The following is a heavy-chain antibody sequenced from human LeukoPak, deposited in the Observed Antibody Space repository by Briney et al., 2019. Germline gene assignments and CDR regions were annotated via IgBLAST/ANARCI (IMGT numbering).Heavy chain of an antibody. J-gene: IGHJ3*02. CDR2: ISAYNGNT. V-gene: IGHV1-18*01. CDR3: ARSSSPCGGDCLGNDAFDI. D-gene: IGHD2-21*02. Sequence: ASVKVSCKASGYTFTSYGISWVRQAPGQGLEWMGWISAYNGNTSYAQRLQGRVTMTTDTSTSTAYMELRSLRSDDTAVYYCARSSSPCGGDCLGNDAFDIWGQGTMVTVSS. CDR1: GYTFTSYG.